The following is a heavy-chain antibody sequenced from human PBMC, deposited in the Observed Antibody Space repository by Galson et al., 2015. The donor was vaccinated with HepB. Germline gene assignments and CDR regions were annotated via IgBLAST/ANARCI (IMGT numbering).Heavy chain of an antibody. CDR3: ARVGGWFDY. D-gene: IGHD3-10*01. Sequence: ETLSLTCTVSGAFVSSDSFSWSWIRQSPGKGLQWIGDIYYNGSTNYNPSLKSRVAVSIDTAKKQFSLKLRSVTAADTAVYYCARVGGWFDYWGQGTLVTVSS. CDR2: IYYNGST. CDR1: GAFVSSDSFS. V-gene: IGHV4-61*01. J-gene: IGHJ4*02.